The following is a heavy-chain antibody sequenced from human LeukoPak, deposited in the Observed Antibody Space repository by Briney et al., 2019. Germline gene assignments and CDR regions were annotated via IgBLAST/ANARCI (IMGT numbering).Heavy chain of an antibody. J-gene: IGHJ4*02. CDR2: INPSGGST. CDR1: GYTFTSYY. V-gene: IGHV1-46*01. D-gene: IGHD3-10*01. CDR3: AGGSGSYELDY. Sequence: GASVKVSCKASGYTFTSYYMHWVRQAPGQGLEWMGIINPSGGSTSYAQKFQGRVTMTRDMSTSTVYMELSSLRSEDTAVYYCAGGSGSYELDYWGQGTLVTVSS.